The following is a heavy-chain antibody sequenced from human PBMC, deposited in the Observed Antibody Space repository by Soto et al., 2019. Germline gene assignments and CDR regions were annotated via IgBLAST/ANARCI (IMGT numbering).Heavy chain of an antibody. Sequence: SETLSLTCTVSDASVSTYFWSWIRQTPGKGLEWIGYIHYSGSTNYSPSLRSRVTISLDTSENQFSLKLTSVTAADTAVYYCARLAPLILAGTSYYHAMDVWAQGTTVTVSS. CDR1: DASVSTYF. D-gene: IGHD6-19*01. CDR2: IHYSGST. V-gene: IGHV4-59*08. J-gene: IGHJ6*02. CDR3: ARLAPLILAGTSYYHAMDV.